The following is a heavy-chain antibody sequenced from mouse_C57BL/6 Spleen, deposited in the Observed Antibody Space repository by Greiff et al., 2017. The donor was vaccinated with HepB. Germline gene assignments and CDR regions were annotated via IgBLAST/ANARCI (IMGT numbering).Heavy chain of an antibody. CDR2: INPSNGGT. D-gene: IGHD1-1*01. Sequence: QVHVKQPGTELVKPGASVKLSCKASGYTFTSYWMHWVKQRPGQGLEWIGNINPSNGGTNYNEKFKSKATLTVDKSSSTAYMQLSSLTSEDSAVYYCARCYGTLYWYFDVWGTGTTVTVSS. CDR1: GYTFTSYW. CDR3: ARCYGTLYWYFDV. V-gene: IGHV1-53*01. J-gene: IGHJ1*03.